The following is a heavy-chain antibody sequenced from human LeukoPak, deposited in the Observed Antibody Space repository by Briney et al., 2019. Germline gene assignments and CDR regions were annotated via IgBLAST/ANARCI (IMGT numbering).Heavy chain of an antibody. Sequence: SETLSLTCAVSGGSISSGGYSWSWIRQPPGKGLEWIGYIYHSGTTYYNPSLKSRVTISVDTSKNQFSLKLSSVTAADTAVYYCARSSHRRFLEWLYDKPRQEDDAFDIWGQGTMVTVSS. D-gene: IGHD3-3*01. V-gene: IGHV4-30-2*01. CDR2: IYHSGTT. J-gene: IGHJ3*02. CDR3: ARSSHRRFLEWLYDKPRQEDDAFDI. CDR1: GGSISSGGYS.